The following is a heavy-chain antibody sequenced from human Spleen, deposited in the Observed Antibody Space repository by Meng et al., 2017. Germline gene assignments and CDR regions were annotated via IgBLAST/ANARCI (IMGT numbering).Heavy chain of an antibody. CDR1: GGSISSSSYY. Sequence: ESLKISCTVSGGSISSSSYYWGWIRQPPGKGLEWIGSIYYSGSTYYNPSLKSRVTISVDTSKNQFSLKLSSVTAADTAVYYCAREPLRYFDWLLYPEGMDVWGQGTTVTVSS. V-gene: IGHV4-39*07. D-gene: IGHD3-9*01. J-gene: IGHJ6*02. CDR3: AREPLRYFDWLLYPEGMDV. CDR2: IYYSGST.